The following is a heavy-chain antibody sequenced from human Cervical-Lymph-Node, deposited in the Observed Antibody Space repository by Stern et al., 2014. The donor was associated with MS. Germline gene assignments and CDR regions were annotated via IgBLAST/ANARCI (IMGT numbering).Heavy chain of an antibody. V-gene: IGHV4-59*01. CDR2: VYYTGDT. CDR1: GDSISIYY. CDR3: ARDLRPDYGASAYYFYYGMDV. Sequence: VQLVESGPGLVKPSETLSLTCTVSGDSISIYYWSWVRQPPGKGLEWIGCVYYTGDTNYNPSLKSRVTMSVDTSENQISLKLNSVTAADTAVYYCARDLRPDYGASAYYFYYGMDVWGQGTSVTVAS. J-gene: IGHJ6*02. D-gene: IGHD4/OR15-4a*01.